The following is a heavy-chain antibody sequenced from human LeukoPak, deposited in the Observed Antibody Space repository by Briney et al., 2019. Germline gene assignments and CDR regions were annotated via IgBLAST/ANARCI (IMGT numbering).Heavy chain of an antibody. J-gene: IGHJ4*02. CDR3: AKFEYSTATQLYYFDC. D-gene: IGHD5-24*01. CDR1: GFTFSSYA. Sequence: PGRSLRLSCAASGFTFSSYAMHWVRQAPGKGLDWVSGISAGGDRTYYADSVKGRFTISRDNAKNTLYLQMNSLRAEDTAVYYCAKFEYSTATQLYYFDCWGQGALVTVSS. V-gene: IGHV3-23*01. CDR2: ISAGGDRT.